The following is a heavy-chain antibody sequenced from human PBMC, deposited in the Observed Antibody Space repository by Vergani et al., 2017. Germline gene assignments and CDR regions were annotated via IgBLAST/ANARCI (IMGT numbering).Heavy chain of an antibody. CDR3: AKRGYDPRDXFDI. CDR1: GYSFTSYW. V-gene: IGHV5-51*03. CDR2: IYPGDSDT. J-gene: IGHJ3*02. D-gene: IGHD3-10*01. Sequence: EVQLVQSGAEEKKPGESLKISCKGSGYSFTSYWIGWVRQMPGKGLEWMGIIYPGDSDTRYRPTFQGQVTISADKSISTAYLQWSSLKASDTAMYYCAKRGYDPRDXFDIWGQGTMVTVSS.